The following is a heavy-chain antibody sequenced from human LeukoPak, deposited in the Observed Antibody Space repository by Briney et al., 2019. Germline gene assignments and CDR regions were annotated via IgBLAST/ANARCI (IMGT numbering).Heavy chain of an antibody. CDR3: ARETGYSSTWFLHH. J-gene: IGHJ1*01. D-gene: IGHD6-13*01. CDR1: GFTFSSYA. V-gene: IGHV3-30-3*01. CDR2: ISYDGSNK. Sequence: PGGSLRLSCAASGFTFSSYAMHWVRQAPGKGLEWVAVISYDGSNKYYADSVKGRFTISRDNSKNTLYLQMNSLRAEDTAVYYCARETGYSSTWFLHHWGQGTLVTVSS.